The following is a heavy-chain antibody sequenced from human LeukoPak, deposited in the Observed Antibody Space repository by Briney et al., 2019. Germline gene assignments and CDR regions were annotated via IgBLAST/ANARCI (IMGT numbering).Heavy chain of an antibody. V-gene: IGHV1-24*01. D-gene: IGHD3-3*01. CDR3: ASSLGLITIFGVVINSMGPDAFDI. CDR1: GYTLTELS. CDR2: FDPEDGET. Sequence: GASVKVSCKVSGYTLTELSMHWVRQAPGKGLEWMGGFDPEDGETIYAQKFQGRVTMTEDTSTDTAYMELSSLRSEDTAAYYCASSLGLITIFGVVINSMGPDAFDIWGQGTMVTVSS. J-gene: IGHJ3*02.